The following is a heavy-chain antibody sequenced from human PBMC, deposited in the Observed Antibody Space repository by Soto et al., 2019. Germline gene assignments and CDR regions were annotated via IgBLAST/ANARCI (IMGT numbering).Heavy chain of an antibody. J-gene: IGHJ6*03. CDR1: GFTFSAYW. Sequence: GGSLRLSCAASGFTFSAYWMHWVRQAPGKGLVWVSRINTDGSSTTYADSVKGRCTISRDNAKNTLYLQMNSLRAEDTAVYYCARVRVVASATGGYYYYMDVWGKGTTVTVSS. V-gene: IGHV3-74*01. D-gene: IGHD2-2*01. CDR3: ARVRVVASATGGYYYYMDV. CDR2: INTDGSST.